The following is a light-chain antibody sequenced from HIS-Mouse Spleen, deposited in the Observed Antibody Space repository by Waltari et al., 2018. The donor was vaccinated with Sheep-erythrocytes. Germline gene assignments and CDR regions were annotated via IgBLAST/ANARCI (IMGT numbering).Light chain of an antibody. Sequence: QSALTQPASVSGSPGQSITISCTGTSSGVGSYNLVSWYQQHPGKAPKLMIYEGSKRPSGVSNRFSGSKSSNTASLTISGLQAEDEADYYCCSYAGSSTPWVFGGGTKLTVL. CDR3: CSYAGSSTPWV. V-gene: IGLV2-23*01. CDR1: SSGVGSYNL. J-gene: IGLJ3*02. CDR2: EGS.